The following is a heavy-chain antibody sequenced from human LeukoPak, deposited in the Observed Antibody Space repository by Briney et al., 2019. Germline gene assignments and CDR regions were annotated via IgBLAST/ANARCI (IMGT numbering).Heavy chain of an antibody. CDR3: ARGHIAVAGIPYYMDV. Sequence: SQTLSLTCTVSGGSISSGGYYWSWIRQHPGKGLEWIGYIYYSGSTYYNPSLKSRVTISVDTSKNQFSLKLSSVTAADTAVYYCARGHIAVAGIPYYMDVWGKGTTVTVSS. D-gene: IGHD6-19*01. J-gene: IGHJ6*03. CDR2: IYYSGST. V-gene: IGHV4-31*03. CDR1: GGSISSGGYY.